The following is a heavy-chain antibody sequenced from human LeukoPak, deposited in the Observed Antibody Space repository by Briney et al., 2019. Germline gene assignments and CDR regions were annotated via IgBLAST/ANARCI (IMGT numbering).Heavy chain of an antibody. CDR1: GYTLTELS. J-gene: IGHJ6*02. V-gene: IGHV1-24*01. CDR2: FDPEDGET. D-gene: IGHD3-10*01. Sequence: GASVKVSCKVSGYTLTELSMHWVRQAPGKGLEWMGGFDPEDGETIYAQKFQGRVTMTEDASTDTAYMELSSLRSEDTAVYYCATGILGSGSHYYYGMDVWGQGTTVTVSS. CDR3: ATGILGSGSHYYYGMDV.